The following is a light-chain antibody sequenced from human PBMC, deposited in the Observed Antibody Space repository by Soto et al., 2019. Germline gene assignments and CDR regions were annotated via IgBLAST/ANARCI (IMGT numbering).Light chain of an antibody. CDR1: NSDVGDYNY. J-gene: IGLJ1*01. Sequence: QSALTQPRSVSGSPGQSVTISCTGTNSDVGDYNYVSWYQQHPGKAPKLMIYEVSNRPSGVSNRFSGSKSGNMASLTISGLQAEDEADYYCSSYTSSSTLDYVFGTGTKVTVL. CDR2: EVS. V-gene: IGLV2-14*01. CDR3: SSYTSSSTLDYV.